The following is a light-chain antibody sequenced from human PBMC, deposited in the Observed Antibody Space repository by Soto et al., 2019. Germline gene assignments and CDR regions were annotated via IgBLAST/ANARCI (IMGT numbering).Light chain of an antibody. CDR1: SSDVGGYNY. CDR3: TSFSRSTSFYV. CDR2: EVS. Sequence: QSALTQPASVSGSPGQSITISCTGTSSDVGGYNYVSWYQQHPGKAPKLMIYEVSNRPSGVSNRFSGSKSGNTASLTISGRQAEDEGVYYCTSFSRSTSFYVFGTGTKVTVL. V-gene: IGLV2-14*01. J-gene: IGLJ1*01.